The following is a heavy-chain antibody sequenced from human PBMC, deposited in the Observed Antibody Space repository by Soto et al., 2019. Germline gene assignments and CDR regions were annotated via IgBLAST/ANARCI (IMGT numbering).Heavy chain of an antibody. J-gene: IGHJ4*02. CDR2: INAGNGNT. Sequence: QVQLVQSGAEVKKPGASVKDSCKASGYTFTSYAMPWVRQAPGQRLEWMGWINAGNGNTKYSQRVQGRVTITRDASASTADIELSVLRSEDTAVYYCARGPVLRYFDWAPSFDYWGQGTLVTVSS. D-gene: IGHD3-9*01. V-gene: IGHV1-3*01. CDR1: GYTFTSYA. CDR3: ARGPVLRYFDWAPSFDY.